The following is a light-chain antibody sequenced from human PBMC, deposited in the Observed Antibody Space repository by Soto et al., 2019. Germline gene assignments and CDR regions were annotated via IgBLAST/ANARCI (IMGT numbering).Light chain of an antibody. CDR3: QQYMSSVT. J-gene: IGKJ1*01. Sequence: EIVLTQSPGFLSLSPGQRATLSCRASQSVDTTFFAWYQKKPGQAPRLLIYGASKRATGIPDRFSGSGSGTDFTLMISRLEPEDFAVYYCQQYMSSVTFGQGTKVEIK. CDR2: GAS. CDR1: QSVDTTF. V-gene: IGKV3-20*01.